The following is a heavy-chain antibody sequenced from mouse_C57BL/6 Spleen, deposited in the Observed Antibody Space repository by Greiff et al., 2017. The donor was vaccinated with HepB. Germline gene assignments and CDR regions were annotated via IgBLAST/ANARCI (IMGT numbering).Heavy chain of an antibody. J-gene: IGHJ1*03. CDR2: IDPSDSYT. Sequence: QVQLQQPGAELVMPGASVKLSCKASGYTFTSYWMHWVKQRPGQGLEWIGEIDPSDSYTNYNQKFKGKSTFTVDKSSSTAYMQLSSLTSEDSAVYYCARWGYWYFDVWGTGTTVTVSS. V-gene: IGHV1-69*01. CDR1: GYTFTSYW. CDR3: ARWGYWYFDV.